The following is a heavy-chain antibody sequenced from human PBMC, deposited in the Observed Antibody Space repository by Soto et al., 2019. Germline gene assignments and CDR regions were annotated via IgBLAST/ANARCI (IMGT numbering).Heavy chain of an antibody. D-gene: IGHD2-8*02. J-gene: IGHJ4*02. V-gene: IGHV4-61*08. CDR1: GGSINSGGYY. Sequence: TCTVSGGSINSGGYYWSWIRQPPGKGLEWIGYIYYSGITDYNPSLKSRVTISVDTSKSQFSLKLSSVTAADTAVYYCARGGGVYYFDYWGQGTLVTVSS. CDR3: ARGGGVYYFDY. CDR2: IYYSGIT.